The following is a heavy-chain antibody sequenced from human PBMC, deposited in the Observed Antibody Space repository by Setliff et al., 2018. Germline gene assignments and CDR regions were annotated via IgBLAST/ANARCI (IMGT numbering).Heavy chain of an antibody. CDR2: IFFSGNT. CDR1: GGSISGASIRSYY. CDR3: ASARGPSGIAGRGNYNSMDV. Sequence: SETLSLTCTVSGGSISGASIRSYYWSWIRKPPGKGLEWIGYIFFSGNTNYNPSLLSRVTISIDASKNQISLELNSVTAADTAVYYCASARGPSGIAGRGNYNSMDVWGKGTTVTVSS. J-gene: IGHJ6*03. D-gene: IGHD6-13*01. V-gene: IGHV4-61*01.